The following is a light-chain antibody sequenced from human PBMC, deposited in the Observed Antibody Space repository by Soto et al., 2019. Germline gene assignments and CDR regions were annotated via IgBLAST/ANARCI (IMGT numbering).Light chain of an antibody. V-gene: IGKV3D-20*02. CDR3: QQRSNWRYT. Sequence: EIVLTQSPGTLSLSPGERATLSCRASQSVSNNYLAWYQQKPGQAPRLLIYEASSRATGIPARFSGSGSGTDFTLTISSLEPEDFAVYHCQQRSNWRYTFGQGTKLEIK. J-gene: IGKJ2*01. CDR1: QSVSNNY. CDR2: EAS.